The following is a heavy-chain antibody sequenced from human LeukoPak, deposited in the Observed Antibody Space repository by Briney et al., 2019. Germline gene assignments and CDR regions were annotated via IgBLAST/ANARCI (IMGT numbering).Heavy chain of an antibody. Sequence: GGSLRLSCAAPGFTFSGSAMHWVRQASGKGLEWVGRIRSKANSYATAYAASVKGRFTISKDDSKNTAYLQMNSLKTEDTAVYYCTRLASAGRGYWGQGTLVTVSS. V-gene: IGHV3-73*01. D-gene: IGHD6-13*01. J-gene: IGHJ4*02. CDR3: TRLASAGRGY. CDR2: IRSKANSYAT. CDR1: GFTFSGSA.